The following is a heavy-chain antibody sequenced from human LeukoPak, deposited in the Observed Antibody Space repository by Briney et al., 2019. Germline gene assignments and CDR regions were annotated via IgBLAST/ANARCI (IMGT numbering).Heavy chain of an antibody. CDR1: GYTFTSYG. D-gene: IGHD2-2*01. V-gene: IGHV1-18*01. J-gene: IGHJ5*02. Sequence: GASVKVSCKASGYTFTSYGISSVRQAPGQGLEWMGWISAYNGNTNYAQKLQGRVTMTTDTSTSTAYMELRSLRSDDTAVYYCARGRRYCSSTSCYNWFDPWGQGTLVTVSS. CDR3: ARGRRYCSSTSCYNWFDP. CDR2: ISAYNGNT.